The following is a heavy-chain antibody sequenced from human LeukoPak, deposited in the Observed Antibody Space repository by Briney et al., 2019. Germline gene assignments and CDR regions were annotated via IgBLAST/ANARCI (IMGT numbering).Heavy chain of an antibody. CDR2: INTNTGNP. CDR1: GYTFTSYA. V-gene: IGHV7-4-1*02. J-gene: IGHJ4*02. D-gene: IGHD3-10*01. Sequence: ASVKVSCKASGYTFTSYAMNWVGQAPGQGLEWMGWINTNTGNPTYAQGFTGRFVFSLGTSVSTAYLQISSLKAEDTAVYYCARVGDYYGSGSCLDYWGQGTLVTVSS. CDR3: ARVGDYYGSGSCLDY.